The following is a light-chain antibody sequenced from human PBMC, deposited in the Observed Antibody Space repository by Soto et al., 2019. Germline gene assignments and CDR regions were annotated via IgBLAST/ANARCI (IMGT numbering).Light chain of an antibody. CDR2: EVT. J-gene: IGLJ1*01. V-gene: IGLV2-23*02. CDR1: ISDIGSYRA. CDR3: QSYDSSLSGYV. Sequence: QSVLTQPASVTGSPGQSIAISCTGTISDIGSYRAVSWYRQDPGKAPKLIIYEVTKRPSGVSDRFSGYRSGGTASLTITGLQAEDEADYYCQSYDSSLSGYVFGTGTKVTVL.